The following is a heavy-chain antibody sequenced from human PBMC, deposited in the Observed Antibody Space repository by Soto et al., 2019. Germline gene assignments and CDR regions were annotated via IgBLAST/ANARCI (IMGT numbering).Heavy chain of an antibody. J-gene: IGHJ6*02. Sequence: EVQLVESGGGLVQPGGSLRLSCAASGFTFSSYSMNWVRQAPGKGLEWVSYISSSSSTIYYADSVKGRFTISRDNAKNSLSLQMNSLRDEDTAVYYCARDWILWFGERVYYYGMDVWGQGTTVTVSS. CDR2: ISSSSSTI. CDR3: ARDWILWFGERVYYYGMDV. CDR1: GFTFSSYS. D-gene: IGHD3-10*01. V-gene: IGHV3-48*02.